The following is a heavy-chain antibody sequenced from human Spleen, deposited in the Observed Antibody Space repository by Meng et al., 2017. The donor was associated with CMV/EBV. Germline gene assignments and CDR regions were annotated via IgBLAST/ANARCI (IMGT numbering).Heavy chain of an antibody. Sequence: GESLKISCATSGFNFSGSAMHWVRQASGKGLEWVGRIRTKYNNYAPLYGASVEGRSTISRDDSKNTTYLQMSSLRIEDTAVYYCARDFDIVARPNYSYGMDVWGQGTTVTVSS. J-gene: IGHJ6*02. D-gene: IGHD5-12*01. CDR1: GFNFSGSA. CDR3: ARDFDIVARPNYSYGMDV. V-gene: IGHV3-73*01. CDR2: IRTKYNNYAP.